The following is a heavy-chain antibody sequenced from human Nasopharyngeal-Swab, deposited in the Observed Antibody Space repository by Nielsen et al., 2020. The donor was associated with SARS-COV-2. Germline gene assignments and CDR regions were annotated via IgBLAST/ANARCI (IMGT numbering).Heavy chain of an antibody. CDR3: ARDSAYYYDSSIFSNWFDP. CDR1: GGSISSYY. D-gene: IGHD3-22*01. V-gene: IGHV4-59*01. J-gene: IGHJ5*02. Sequence: SETLSLTCTVSGGSISSYYWSWIRQPPGKGLEWIGYIYYSGSTNYNPSLKSRVTISVDTSKNQFSLKLSSVTAADTAVYYCARDSAYYYDSSIFSNWFDPWGQGTLVTVSS. CDR2: IYYSGST.